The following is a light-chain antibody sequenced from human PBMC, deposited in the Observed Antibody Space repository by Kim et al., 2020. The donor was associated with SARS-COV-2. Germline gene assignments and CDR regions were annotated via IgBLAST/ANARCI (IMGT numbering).Light chain of an antibody. V-gene: IGKV3-15*01. Sequence: EVVMTQSPATLSVSPGERATRFCRASQSVKSHLAWYQQKPGQAPRLLMYDASTRATGIPARFSGSGSGTEFPLTISSLQSEDFALYYCQQYNNWPTFGQGTKVEIK. CDR1: QSVKSH. CDR2: DAS. CDR3: QQYNNWPT. J-gene: IGKJ1*01.